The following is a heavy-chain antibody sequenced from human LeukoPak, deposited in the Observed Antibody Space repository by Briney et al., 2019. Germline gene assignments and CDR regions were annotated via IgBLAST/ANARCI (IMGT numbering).Heavy chain of an antibody. J-gene: IGHJ4*02. CDR3: ARDWMIYGSGSPYPDY. CDR2: ISSSDNTI. D-gene: IGHD3-10*01. V-gene: IGHV3-48*03. CDR1: GFTFSSYE. Sequence: GGSLRLSCAASGFTFSSYEMNWVRQAPGKGLEWLSYISSSDNTIYYADSVKGRFTISRDNAKNSLFLQMNSLGAEDTAVYYCARDWMIYGSGSPYPDYWGQGTLVTVSS.